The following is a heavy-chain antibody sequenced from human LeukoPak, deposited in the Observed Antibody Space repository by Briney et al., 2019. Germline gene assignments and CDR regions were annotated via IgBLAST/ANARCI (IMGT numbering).Heavy chain of an antibody. CDR1: GYTFTGYW. J-gene: IGHJ4*02. V-gene: IGHV1-46*01. D-gene: IGHD5-24*01. CDR3: ARLEDGYDDY. CDR2: INPSDGST. Sequence: ASVKVSCKAFGYTFTGYWMHWVRQAPGQGLEWMAIINPSDGSTSYAPKFQGRVTMTRDMTTSTVYMELSSLRSEDTAVYYCARLEDGYDDYWGQGTLVTVSS.